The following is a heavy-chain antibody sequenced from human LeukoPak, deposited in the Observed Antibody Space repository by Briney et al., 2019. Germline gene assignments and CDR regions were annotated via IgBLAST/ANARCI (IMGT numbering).Heavy chain of an antibody. J-gene: IGHJ4*02. V-gene: IGHV1-8*01. CDR3: ARWEYCSSTSCYTPFDY. CDR2: MNPNSGNT. Sequence: ASVKVSCKASGYTFTSYDINWVRQATGQGLEWMGWMNPNSGNTGYAQKFQGRVTITADESTSTAYMELSSLRSEDTAVYYCARWEYCSSTSCYTPFDYWGQGTLVTVSS. CDR1: GYTFTSYD. D-gene: IGHD2-2*01.